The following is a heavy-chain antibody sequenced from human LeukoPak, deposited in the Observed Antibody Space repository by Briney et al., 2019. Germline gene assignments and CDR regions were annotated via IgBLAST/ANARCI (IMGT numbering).Heavy chain of an antibody. CDR2: MNPNSGNT. V-gene: IGHV1-8*03. D-gene: IGHD6-6*01. CDR1: GYTFTSYD. CDR3: ARSSSSSGPANAFDI. Sequence: ASVKVSCKASGYTFTSYDINWVRQATGQGLEWMGWMNPNSGNTGYAQKFQGRVTITRNTSISTAYMELSSLRSEDTAVYYCARSSSSSGPANAFDIWGQGTMVTVSS. J-gene: IGHJ3*02.